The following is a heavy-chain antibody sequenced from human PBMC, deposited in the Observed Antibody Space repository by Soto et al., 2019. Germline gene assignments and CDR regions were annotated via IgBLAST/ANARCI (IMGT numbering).Heavy chain of an antibody. CDR3: ASPFPYCGGDCTYYYGMDV. CDR2: IIPIFGTA. J-gene: IGHJ6*02. Sequence: QVQLVQSGAEVKKPGSSVKVSCKASGGTFSSYAISRVRQAPGQGLEWMGGIIPIFGTANYAQKFQGRVTITADESTSTAYMELSSLRSEDTAVYYCASPFPYCGGDCTYYYGMDVWGQGTTVTVSS. CDR1: GGTFSSYA. V-gene: IGHV1-69*01. D-gene: IGHD2-21*02.